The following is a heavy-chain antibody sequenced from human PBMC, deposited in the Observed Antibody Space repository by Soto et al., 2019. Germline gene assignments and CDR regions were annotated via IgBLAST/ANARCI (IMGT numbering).Heavy chain of an antibody. J-gene: IGHJ3*02. D-gene: IGHD3-22*01. V-gene: IGHV4-34*01. CDR1: GGSFSGYY. Sequence: SETLSLTCAVYGGSFSGYYWSWIRQPPGKGLEWIGEINHSGSTNYNPSLKSRVTISVDTSKNQFSLKLSSVTAADTAVYYCARSSVVITFFHWKGDAFDIWGQGTMVTVSS. CDR2: INHSGST. CDR3: ARSSVVITFFHWKGDAFDI.